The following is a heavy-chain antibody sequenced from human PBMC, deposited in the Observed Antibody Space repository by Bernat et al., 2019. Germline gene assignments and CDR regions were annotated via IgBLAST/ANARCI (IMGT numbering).Heavy chain of an antibody. Sequence: EERLLESGGGLVQPGGSLILSCAASGFSFSSYAMSWVRQAPWKGLEWVLSISGSGGATHYSDSVKGRFTISRDNSKNTLYLQMSSLRAEDTAIYYCAKDGSRWNDGYFDYWGQGTLVTVSA. J-gene: IGHJ4*02. CDR2: ISGSGGAT. CDR3: AKDGSRWNDGYFDY. D-gene: IGHD1-1*01. V-gene: IGHV3-23*01. CDR1: GFSFSSYA.